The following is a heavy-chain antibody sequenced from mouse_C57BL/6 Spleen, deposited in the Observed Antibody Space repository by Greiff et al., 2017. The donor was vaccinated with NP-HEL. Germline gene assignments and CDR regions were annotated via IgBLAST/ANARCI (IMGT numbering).Heavy chain of an antibody. V-gene: IGHV1-50*01. CDR1: GYTFTSYW. Sequence: VQLQQSGAELAKPGASVKLSCKASGYTFTSYWTQWVKQRPGQGLEWIGEIDTSDSYTNYNQKFKGKATLTVDTSSSTAYMQLSNLTSEDSAVYYCTRFDYYGSSYGWYFDVWGTGTTVTVSS. J-gene: IGHJ1*03. CDR3: TRFDYYGSSYGWYFDV. D-gene: IGHD1-1*01. CDR2: IDTSDSYT.